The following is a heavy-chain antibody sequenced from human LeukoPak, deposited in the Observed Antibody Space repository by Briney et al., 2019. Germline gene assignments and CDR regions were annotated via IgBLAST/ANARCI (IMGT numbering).Heavy chain of an antibody. D-gene: IGHD3-22*01. CDR2: INHCGST. V-gene: IGHV4-34*01. J-gene: IGHJ4*02. CDR3: ARVSTLYYYDSSGHIDY. Sequence: SETLSLTCAVYGGSLSGYYWSWIRQPPGKGREWIGEINHCGSTNYNPSLKSRVTISVDTSKNQFSLKLSSVTAADTAVYYCARVSTLYYYDSSGHIDYWGQGTLVTVSS. CDR1: GGSLSGYY.